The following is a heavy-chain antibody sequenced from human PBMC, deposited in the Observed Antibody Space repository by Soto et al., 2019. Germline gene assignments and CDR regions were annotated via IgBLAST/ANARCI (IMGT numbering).Heavy chain of an antibody. J-gene: IGHJ4*02. CDR3: ARALVLGVGALSQ. D-gene: IGHD1-26*01. V-gene: IGHV3-11*01. CDR1: GFTFSAYY. CDR2: ISDSGSLT. Sequence: QVQLVGSGGGLVKPEGSLRLSCAASGFTFSAYYMSWIRQVPGKGLEWVSYISDSGSLTHYGDSVKGRFTISRDNAKASLYLQMDSLRAEDTAIYYCARALVLGVGALSQWGQGTLVTVSS.